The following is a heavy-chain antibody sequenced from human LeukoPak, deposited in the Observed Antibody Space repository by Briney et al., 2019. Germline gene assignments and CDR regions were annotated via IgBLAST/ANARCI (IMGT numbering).Heavy chain of an antibody. CDR3: GRHSRGFSGYEYFFDY. J-gene: IGHJ4*02. CDR2: IYPGDYDT. Sequence: VESLKTSCKSSGYRFSSHWVGWVRELPGKGLEWMGMIYPGDYDTRHSPSFQGQVTIPADKSLTTAYLQWSSLEASDTAMYYCGRHSRGFSGYEYFFDYWGQGTLVTVSS. CDR1: GYRFSSHW. V-gene: IGHV5-51*01. D-gene: IGHD5-12*01.